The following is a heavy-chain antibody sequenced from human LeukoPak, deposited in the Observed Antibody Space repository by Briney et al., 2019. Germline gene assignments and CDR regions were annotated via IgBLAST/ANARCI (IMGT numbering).Heavy chain of an antibody. CDR3: ARHFTDCSSTSCYYYYGMDV. J-gene: IGHJ6*02. CDR2: IYYSGST. CDR1: GGSISSYY. D-gene: IGHD2-2*01. Sequence: SETLSLTCTVSGGSISSYYWSWIRQPPGKGLEWIGYIYYSGSTNYNPSLKSRVTISVDTSKNQFSLKLSSVTAADTAVYYCARHFTDCSSTSCYYYYGMDVWGQGTTVTVSS. V-gene: IGHV4-59*08.